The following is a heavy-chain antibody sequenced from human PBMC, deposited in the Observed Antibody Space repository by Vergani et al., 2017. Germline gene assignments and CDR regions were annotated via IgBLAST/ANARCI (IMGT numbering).Heavy chain of an antibody. V-gene: IGHV3-48*01. CDR2: ISPSSTTI. CDR1: GFPFSSYS. J-gene: IGHJ6*03. D-gene: IGHD3-10*01. CDR3: ARVQNGGYMDV. Sequence: EVQLVESGGNLVQPGGSLRLSCAASGFPFSSYSMNWVRQAPGKGLEWVSYISPSSTTIYYADSVKGRFTLSRNNVKNSLYLQMNSLRAEDTAVYYCARVQNGGYMDVWGKGTTVTVSS.